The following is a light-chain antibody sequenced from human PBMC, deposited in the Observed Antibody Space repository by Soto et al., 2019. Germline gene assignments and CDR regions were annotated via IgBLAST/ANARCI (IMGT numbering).Light chain of an antibody. CDR3: QKYDRAPWR. V-gene: IGKV1-27*01. CDR2: AAS. Sequence: DIQMTQSPSSLSASVGDRVTITCRASQGSNIYVAWYQQKPGKVPKLLIYAASSLQSGDPSRFSGSGYGTDFSLTISSLQPEDVATYYFQKYDRAPWRCGQRT. J-gene: IGKJ1*01. CDR1: QGSNIY.